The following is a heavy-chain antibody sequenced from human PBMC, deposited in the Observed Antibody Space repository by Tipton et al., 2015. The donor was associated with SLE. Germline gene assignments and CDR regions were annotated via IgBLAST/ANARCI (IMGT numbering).Heavy chain of an antibody. CDR1: GGSISSSSYY. Sequence: TLSLTCTVSGGSISSSSYYWGWVRQPPGKGLEWIGSIYFSGNTCYNPSLKSRVTISVDTSKNQFSLKLSSVTAADTAMYYCARGAPGYTAVLDFWGQGMLVTVSS. CDR2: IYFSGNT. D-gene: IGHD5-18*01. CDR3: ARGAPGYTAVLDF. V-gene: IGHV4-39*07. J-gene: IGHJ4*02.